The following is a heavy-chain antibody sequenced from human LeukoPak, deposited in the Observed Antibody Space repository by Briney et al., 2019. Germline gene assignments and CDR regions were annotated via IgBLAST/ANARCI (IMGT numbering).Heavy chain of an antibody. Sequence: GGSLRLSCAASGFTVSTNYMTWVRQAPGKGLEWLSIIYAGGGTSYADSVKGQFTISRDNSENTLYLQVNSLRPEDTAVYYCARRAPGTTATFDYWGQGTLVTVSA. CDR2: IYAGGGT. V-gene: IGHV3-53*01. CDR3: ARRAPGTTATFDY. D-gene: IGHD1-1*01. J-gene: IGHJ4*02. CDR1: GFTVSTNY.